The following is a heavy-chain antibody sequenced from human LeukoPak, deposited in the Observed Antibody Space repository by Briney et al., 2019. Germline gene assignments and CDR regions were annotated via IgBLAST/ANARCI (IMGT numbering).Heavy chain of an antibody. Sequence: PSETLSLTCTVSGGSISSYYWSWIRQPPGKGLEWIGYIYYSGSTNYNPSLKSRVTISVDTSKNQFSLKLSSVTAADTAVYYCARAIVVVTATLFDYWGQGTLVTVSS. J-gene: IGHJ4*02. CDR2: IYYSGST. D-gene: IGHD2-21*02. CDR3: ARAIVVVTATLFDY. V-gene: IGHV4-59*01. CDR1: GGSISSYY.